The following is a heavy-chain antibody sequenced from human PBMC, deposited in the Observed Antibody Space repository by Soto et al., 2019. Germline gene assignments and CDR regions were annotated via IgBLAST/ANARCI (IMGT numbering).Heavy chain of an antibody. D-gene: IGHD1-26*01. CDR3: AREVNSGSYVDY. CDR1: GFIFSNYA. V-gene: IGHV3-30-3*01. Sequence: RRLSCAASGFIFSNYAMNWVRQAPGKGLEWVALISYDGNNKYYTDSVKGRFTISRDNSKSALYLQMNSLRAEDTAVYYCAREVNSGSYVDYWGQGTLVTVSS. CDR2: ISYDGNNK. J-gene: IGHJ4*02.